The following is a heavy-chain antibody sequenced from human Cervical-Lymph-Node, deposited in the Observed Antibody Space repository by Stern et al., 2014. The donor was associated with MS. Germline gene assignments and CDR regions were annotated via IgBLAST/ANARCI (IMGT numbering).Heavy chain of an antibody. Sequence: QVQLQESGPGLVKPSETLSLTCTVSGGSISSYYWSWIRQPPGKGLEWIGYIYFSGSTNYNPSLKIRVPISVHTSKTQFSLKLSSVTAADTALYYCARGATQAFDPWGQGTLVTVSS. J-gene: IGHJ5*02. CDR2: IYFSGST. V-gene: IGHV4-59*01. CDR3: ARGATQAFDP. CDR1: GGSISSYY.